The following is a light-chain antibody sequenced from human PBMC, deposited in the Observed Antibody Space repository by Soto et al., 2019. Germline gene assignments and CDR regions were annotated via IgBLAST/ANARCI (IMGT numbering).Light chain of an antibody. V-gene: IGKV3-11*01. CDR1: QSVSSY. Sequence: EIVLTQSPATLSLSPGERATLSCRASQSVSSYLAWYQQKPGQAPRLLIYDASNRATGIPARFSGSGSGTDFTLTISSLEPEDFAGYYCQQRSNWPPGTFGPGTKVDIK. J-gene: IGKJ3*01. CDR3: QQRSNWPPGT. CDR2: DAS.